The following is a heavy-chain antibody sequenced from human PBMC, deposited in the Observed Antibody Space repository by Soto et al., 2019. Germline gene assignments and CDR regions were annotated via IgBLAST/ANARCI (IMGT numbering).Heavy chain of an antibody. CDR2: VSYDGNNK. V-gene: IGHV3-30*18. D-gene: IGHD4-17*01. J-gene: IGHJ4*02. Sequence: QVQLVESGGGVVQPGRSLRLSCAASGFTFSTYGMHWVRQAPGKGLEWVAVVSYDGNNKYYADSVKGRFTIARDNSKNALFLQMDSLRAEDAAVYYWAKDHLPSTVTTPGYWGQGTVVTVSS. CDR3: AKDHLPSTVTTPGY. CDR1: GFTFSTYG.